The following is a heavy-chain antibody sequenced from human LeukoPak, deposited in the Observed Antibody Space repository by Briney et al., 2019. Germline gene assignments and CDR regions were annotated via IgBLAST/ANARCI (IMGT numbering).Heavy chain of an antibody. CDR1: GITFSGAW. CDR3: ARVSGPGMNEYYHL. D-gene: IGHD3-10*01. CDR2: INDDGSFR. Sequence: PGGSLRLSCAASGITFSGAWMHWVRQAPGKGLVWVSRINDDGSFRRYANSVKGRFTISRDNAKNTLFLQMDSLRAEDTAVYYCARVSGPGMNEYYHLWGQGTLVTVPS. J-gene: IGHJ1*01. V-gene: IGHV3-74*01.